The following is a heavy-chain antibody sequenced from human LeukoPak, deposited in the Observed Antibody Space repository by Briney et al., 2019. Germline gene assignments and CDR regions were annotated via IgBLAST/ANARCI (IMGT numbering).Heavy chain of an antibody. CDR2: IIPIFGIA. Sequence: SVKVSCKASGGTFSSYAISWVRQAPGQGLEWMGRIIPIFGIANYAQKFQGRVTIAADKSTSTAYMELSSLRSEDTAVYYCARDLKTIFGVVIPYFDYWGQGTLVTVSS. CDR3: ARDLKTIFGVVIPYFDY. V-gene: IGHV1-69*04. D-gene: IGHD3-3*01. J-gene: IGHJ4*02. CDR1: GGTFSSYA.